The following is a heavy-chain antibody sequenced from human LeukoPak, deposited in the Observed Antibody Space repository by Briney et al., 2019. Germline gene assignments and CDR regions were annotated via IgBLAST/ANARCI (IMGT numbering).Heavy chain of an antibody. D-gene: IGHD6-13*01. CDR2: ISAYNGNT. J-gene: IGHJ4*02. V-gene: IGHV1-18*01. CDR1: GYTFTSYG. CDR3: AIGSPGIAAAGNFDY. Sequence: ASVKVSCKASGYTFTSYGISWVRQAPGQGLEWMGWISAYNGNTNYAQKLQGRVTMTTDTSTSTAYMELRSLRSDDTAVYYCAIGSPGIAAAGNFDYWGQGTLVTVSS.